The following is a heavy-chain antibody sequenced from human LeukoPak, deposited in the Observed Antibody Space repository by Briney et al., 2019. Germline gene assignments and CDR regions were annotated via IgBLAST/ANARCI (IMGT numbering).Heavy chain of an antibody. V-gene: IGHV4-59*12. J-gene: IGHJ4*02. Sequence: SETLSLTCTVSGGSISSYYWSWIRQPPGKGLEWIGYIYYSGSTNYNPSLKSRVTMSVDTSKNQFSLKLSSVTAADTAVYYCARVLDYGDLYVDYWGQGTLVTVSS. CDR2: IYYSGST. CDR1: GGSISSYY. D-gene: IGHD4-17*01. CDR3: ARVLDYGDLYVDY.